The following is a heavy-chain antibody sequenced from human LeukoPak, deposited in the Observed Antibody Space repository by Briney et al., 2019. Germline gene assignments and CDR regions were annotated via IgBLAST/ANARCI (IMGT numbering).Heavy chain of an antibody. J-gene: IGHJ6*03. D-gene: IGHD2-8*01. CDR2: IQYDGGNE. V-gene: IGHV3-30*02. Sequence: GGLMLSCAASRFTFSSYGMHWVGQAPGKGLEWVAYIQYDGGNEQYADSVKGRFIISRDSSKNILYLQMNRLRAEDTAVYYCAKDRCSNGVGCYYYYMDVWDKETTVTISS. CDR1: RFTFSSYG. CDR3: AKDRCSNGVGCYYYYMDV.